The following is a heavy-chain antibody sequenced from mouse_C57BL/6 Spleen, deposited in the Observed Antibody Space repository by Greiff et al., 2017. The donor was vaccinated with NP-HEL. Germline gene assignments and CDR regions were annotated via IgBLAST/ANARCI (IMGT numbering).Heavy chain of an antibody. D-gene: IGHD1-1*01. CDR3: ARETTVVATSYYAMDY. J-gene: IGHJ4*01. CDR1: GFTFSSYA. Sequence: EVMLVESGGGLVKPGGSLKLSCAASGFTFSSYAMSWVRQTPEKRLEWVATISDGGSYTYYPDNVKGRFTISRDNAKNNLYLQMSHLKSEDTAMYYCARETTVVATSYYAMDYWGQGTSVTVSS. CDR2: ISDGGSYT. V-gene: IGHV5-4*01.